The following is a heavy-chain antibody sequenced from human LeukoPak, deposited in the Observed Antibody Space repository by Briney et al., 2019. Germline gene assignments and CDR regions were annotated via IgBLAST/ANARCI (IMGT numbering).Heavy chain of an antibody. J-gene: IGHJ4*02. D-gene: IGHD3-22*01. CDR2: INPSGGST. CDR1: GYTFTSYY. V-gene: IGHV1-46*01. CDR3: ARAEDYYYDSSGYYAPFDY. Sequence: GASVKVSCKASGYTFTSYYMHWVRQAPGQGLEWMGIINPSGGSTSYAQKFQGRVTMTRYTSTGTVYMELSSLRSEDTAVYYCARAEDYYYDSSGYYAPFDYWGQGPLVTVSS.